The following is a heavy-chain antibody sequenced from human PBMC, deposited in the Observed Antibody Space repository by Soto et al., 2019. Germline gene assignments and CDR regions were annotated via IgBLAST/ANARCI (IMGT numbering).Heavy chain of an antibody. CDR1: GYTFTSYD. J-gene: IGHJ4*02. V-gene: IGHV1-8*01. D-gene: IGHD4-4*01. Sequence: TSVKVSCKASGYTFTSYDINWVRQATGQGLEWMGWMNPNSGNAGYAQKFQGRVTMTRNTSISTAYMELSSLRSEYTAVYYCARGLDTVTMTSPFDYWGQGTLVTVSS. CDR3: ARGLDTVTMTSPFDY. CDR2: MNPNSGNA.